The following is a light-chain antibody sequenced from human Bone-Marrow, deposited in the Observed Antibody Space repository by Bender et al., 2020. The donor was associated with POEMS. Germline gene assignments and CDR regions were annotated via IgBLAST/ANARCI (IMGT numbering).Light chain of an antibody. CDR2: QDT. J-gene: IGLJ2*01. CDR1: KLGEEY. Sequence: SYELTQPPSVSVPPGQTATITCSGEKLGEEYACWYQQKPGQSPVVVIYQDTKRPSGIPERFSGSTSGNTASLTISGTQTMDEADYYCQSWGSNTAVFGGGTKLTVL. CDR3: QSWGSNTAV. V-gene: IGLV3-1*01.